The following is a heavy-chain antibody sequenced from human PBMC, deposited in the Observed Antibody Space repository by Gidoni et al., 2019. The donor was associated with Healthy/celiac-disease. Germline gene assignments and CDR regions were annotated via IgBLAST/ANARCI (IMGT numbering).Heavy chain of an antibody. CDR3: ARIRAYYYDSSGYPTYGMDV. CDR2: IFSNDEK. CDR1: GFSLSNARMG. J-gene: IGHJ6*02. V-gene: IGHV2-26*01. Sequence: QVTLKESGPVLVKPTETLTLTCTVSGFSLSNARMGVSWIRQPPGKALEWLAHIFSNDEKSYSTSLKSRLTISKDTSKSQVVLTMTNMDPVDTATYYCARIRAYYYDSSGYPTYGMDVWGQGTTVTVSS. D-gene: IGHD3-22*01.